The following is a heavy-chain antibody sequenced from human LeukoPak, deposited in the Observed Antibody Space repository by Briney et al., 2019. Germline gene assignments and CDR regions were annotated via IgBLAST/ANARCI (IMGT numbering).Heavy chain of an antibody. CDR1: GFTFSSYE. V-gene: IGHV3-48*03. CDR2: ISSSGSTI. Sequence: GGSLRLSCAASGFTFSSYEMNWVRQAPGKGLEWVSYISSSGSTIYYADSVKGRFTISRDNAKNSLYLQMNSLRAEDTAVYYCARDGGSGYYLSAFDYWGQGTLVTVSS. CDR3: ARDGGSGYYLSAFDY. J-gene: IGHJ4*02. D-gene: IGHD3-3*01.